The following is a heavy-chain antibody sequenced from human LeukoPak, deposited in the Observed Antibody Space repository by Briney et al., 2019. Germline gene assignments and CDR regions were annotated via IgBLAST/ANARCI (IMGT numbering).Heavy chain of an antibody. Sequence: GGSLRLSCAASGFTFSDYYMSWIRQAPGKGREWVSYISSSGGTLYYAGSVKGRFTISRDNAKNSLYLQMNSLRAEDTAVYYCAELGVTMIGGVWGKGTTVTISS. J-gene: IGHJ6*04. D-gene: IGHD3-10*02. CDR2: ISSSGGTL. CDR3: AELGVTMIGGV. V-gene: IGHV3-11*04. CDR1: GFTFSDYY.